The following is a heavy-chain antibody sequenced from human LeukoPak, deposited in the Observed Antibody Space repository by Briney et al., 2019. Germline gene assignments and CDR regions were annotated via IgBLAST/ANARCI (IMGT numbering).Heavy chain of an antibody. V-gene: IGHV3-7*01. CDR2: INQDGSEK. CDR3: AKDLYYYDSSGHSPL. CDR1: RFTFSNYW. J-gene: IGHJ4*02. D-gene: IGHD3-22*01. Sequence: GGSLRLSCADSRFTFSNYWMSWVRQAPGKGLEWVANINQDGSEKYYVDSVKGRFTISRDNAKNSLYLQMNSLRAEDTAVYYCAKDLYYYDSSGHSPLWGQGTLVTVSS.